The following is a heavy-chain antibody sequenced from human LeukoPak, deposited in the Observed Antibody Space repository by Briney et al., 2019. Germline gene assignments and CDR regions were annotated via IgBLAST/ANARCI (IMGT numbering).Heavy chain of an antibody. J-gene: IGHJ4*02. CDR2: IIPIFGTA. D-gene: IGHD6-13*01. Sequence: SVKVSCKASGGTFSSYAISWVRQAPGQGLEWMGGIIPIFGTANYAQKFQGRVTITTDESTSTAYMELSSLRSEDTAVYYCTRVSIAAAGTLDYWGQGTLVTVSS. CDR3: TRVSIAAAGTLDY. CDR1: GGTFSSYA. V-gene: IGHV1-69*05.